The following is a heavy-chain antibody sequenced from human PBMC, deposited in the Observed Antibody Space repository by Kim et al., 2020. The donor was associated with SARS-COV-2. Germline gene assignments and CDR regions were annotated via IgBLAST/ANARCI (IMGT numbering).Heavy chain of an antibody. D-gene: IGHD3-10*01. V-gene: IGHV4-39*01. CDR3: ARLGLPFDP. J-gene: IGHJ5*02. CDR1: GGSISSSSYY. Sequence: SETLSLTCTVSGGSISSSSYYWGWIRQPPGKGLEWIGSIYYSGSTYYNPSLKSRVTISVDTSKNQFSLKLSSVTAADTAVYYCARLGLPFDPWGQGTLVTVSS. CDR2: IYYSGST.